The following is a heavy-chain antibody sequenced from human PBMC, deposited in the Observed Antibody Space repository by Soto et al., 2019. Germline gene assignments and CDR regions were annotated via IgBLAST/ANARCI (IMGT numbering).Heavy chain of an antibody. CDR2: IIPIFGNT. V-gene: IGHV1-18*01. D-gene: IGHD3-3*01. J-gene: IGHJ3*02. Sequence: ASVKVSCKASGGTFSSYAISWVRQAPGQGLEWMGGIIPIFGNTNYAQKLQGRVTMTTDTSTSTAYMELRSLRSDDTAVYYCARSFSHKDAFDIWGQGTMVTVSS. CDR3: ARSFSHKDAFDI. CDR1: GGTFSSYA.